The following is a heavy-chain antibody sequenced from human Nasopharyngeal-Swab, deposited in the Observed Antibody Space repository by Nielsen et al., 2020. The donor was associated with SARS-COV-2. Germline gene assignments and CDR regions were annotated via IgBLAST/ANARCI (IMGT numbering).Heavy chain of an antibody. D-gene: IGHD5-12*01. CDR3: ARDLSGYWVSFDY. CDR2: ISSSSSYI. Sequence: QAPEQGLEWVSSISSSSSYIYYADSVKGRFTISRDNAKNSLYLQMNSLRAEDTAVYYCARDLSGYWVSFDYWGQGTLVTVSS. V-gene: IGHV3-21*01. J-gene: IGHJ4*02.